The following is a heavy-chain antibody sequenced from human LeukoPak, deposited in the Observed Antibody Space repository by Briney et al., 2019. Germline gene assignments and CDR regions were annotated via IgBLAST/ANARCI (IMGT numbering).Heavy chain of an antibody. V-gene: IGHV4-59*01. Sequence: SETLSLTCTVSRASINPFYWTWIRQSPGKGLEWIGYIYYSGKTNYNPSLESRVTMSVYTSKKQFSLKLRSVTAADTAVYFCARESSTMSDAGTYSHFDDWGQGTLVTVSS. CDR2: IYYSGKT. CDR1: RASINPFY. J-gene: IGHJ4*02. CDR3: ARESSTMSDAGTYSHFDD. D-gene: IGHD2-21*01.